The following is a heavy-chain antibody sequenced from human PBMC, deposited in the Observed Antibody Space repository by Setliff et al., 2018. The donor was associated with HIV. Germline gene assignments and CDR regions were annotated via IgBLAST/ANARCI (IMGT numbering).Heavy chain of an antibody. CDR3: TNRGGSGTNVGNWFDP. CDR2: ILPIFGAT. Sequence: SVKVSCKSSGDNFNNVAFNWVRQAPGQGLEWMGGILPIFGATDYAQKFQGRLTLTAVQSENSVYMELSSLRSDDTAVYYCTNRGGSGTNVGNWFDPWGQGTLVT. V-gene: IGHV1-69*13. D-gene: IGHD3-10*01. CDR1: GDNFNNVA. J-gene: IGHJ5*02.